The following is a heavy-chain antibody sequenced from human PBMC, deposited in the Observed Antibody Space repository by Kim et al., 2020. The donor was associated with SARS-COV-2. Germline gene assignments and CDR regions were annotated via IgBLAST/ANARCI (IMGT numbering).Heavy chain of an antibody. CDR2: INTNTGNP. J-gene: IGHJ6*02. V-gene: IGHV7-4-1*02. CDR3: ARDRETTVTTWAYYYYGMDV. Sequence: ASVKVSCKASGYTFTSYAMNWVRQAPGQGLEWMGWINTNTGNPTYAQGFTGRFVFSLDTSVSTAYLQISSLKAEDTAVYYCARDRETTVTTWAYYYYGMDVWGQGTTVTVSS. CDR1: GYTFTSYA. D-gene: IGHD4-17*01.